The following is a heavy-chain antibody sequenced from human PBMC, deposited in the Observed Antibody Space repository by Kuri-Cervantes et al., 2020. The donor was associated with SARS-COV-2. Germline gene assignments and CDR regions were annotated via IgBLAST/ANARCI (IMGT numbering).Heavy chain of an antibody. CDR2: ISHDGRHT. D-gene: IGHD2-21*01. J-gene: IGHJ3*01. Sequence: GESLKISCVASEFNFRYYGMYWVRQGPGTGLKWMAVISHDGRHTSYGDSVKGRFTISRDNAKNSLYLQMNSLRAEDTAVYYCAKIAHVVVIAGAFDLWGQGTMVTVSS. CDR3: AKIAHVVVIAGAFDL. CDR1: EFNFRYYG. V-gene: IGHV3-33*03.